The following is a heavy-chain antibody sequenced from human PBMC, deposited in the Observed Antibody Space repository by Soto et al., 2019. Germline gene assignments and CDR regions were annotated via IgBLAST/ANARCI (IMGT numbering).Heavy chain of an antibody. CDR3: ARGVDTAKVDY. J-gene: IGHJ4*02. Sequence: ASVKVSCKASGYTFTSYAMHWVRQAPGQRLEWMGWINAGNGNTKYSQKFQGRVTITRDTSASTAYMELNSLRAEDTAVYYCARGVDTAKVDYWGQGTLVTVSS. V-gene: IGHV1-3*01. D-gene: IGHD5-18*01. CDR1: GYTFTSYA. CDR2: INAGNGNT.